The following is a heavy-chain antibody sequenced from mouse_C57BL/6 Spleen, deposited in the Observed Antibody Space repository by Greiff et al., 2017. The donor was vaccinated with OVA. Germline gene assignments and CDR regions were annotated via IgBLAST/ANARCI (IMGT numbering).Heavy chain of an antibody. CDR2: ISYSGST. CDR3: ARALSYGYDGGFFDY. J-gene: IGHJ2*01. CDR1: GYSITSGYD. Sequence: EVQLQESGPGMVKPSQSLSLTCTVTGYSITSGYDWHWIRHFPGNKLEWMGYISYSGSTNYNPSLKSRISITHDTSKNHFFLKLNSVTTEDTATYYCARALSYGYDGGFFDYWGQGTTLTVSS. V-gene: IGHV3-1*01. D-gene: IGHD2-2*01.